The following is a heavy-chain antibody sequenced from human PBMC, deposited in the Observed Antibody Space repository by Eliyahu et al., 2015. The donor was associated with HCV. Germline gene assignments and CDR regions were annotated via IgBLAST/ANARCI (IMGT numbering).Heavy chain of an antibody. CDR1: GYTFTSYY. V-gene: IGHV1-46*01. J-gene: IGHJ4*02. CDR3: ARAWAGIVVVVAATRAYFDY. Sequence: QVQLVQSGAEVKKPGASVKVSCKASGYTFTSYYMHWVRQAPGQGLEWMGIINPSGGXTSYAQKFQGRVTMTRDTSTSTVYMELSSLRSEDTAVYYCARAWAGIVVVVAATRAYFDYWGQGTLVTVSS. D-gene: IGHD2-15*01. CDR2: INPSGGXT.